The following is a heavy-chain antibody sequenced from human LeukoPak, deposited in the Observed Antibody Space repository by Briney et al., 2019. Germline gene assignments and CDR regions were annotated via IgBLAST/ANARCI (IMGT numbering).Heavy chain of an antibody. Sequence: GGSLRLSCAASGFTFSSYGMHWVRQAPGKGLEWVSAISISGDTTYYADAVKGRFTISRDNSKNTVYLQMNSLRAEDTAVYYCANEIRPNDYWGQGTLVTVSS. CDR3: ANEIRPNDY. V-gene: IGHV3-23*01. J-gene: IGHJ4*02. CDR2: ISISGDTT. CDR1: GFTFSSYG. D-gene: IGHD4-17*01.